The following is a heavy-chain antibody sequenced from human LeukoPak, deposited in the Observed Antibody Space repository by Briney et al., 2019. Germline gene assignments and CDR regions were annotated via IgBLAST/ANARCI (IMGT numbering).Heavy chain of an antibody. Sequence: SETLSLTCTVSGGSISNGNYYWAWIRQPPGKGLEWIATVYYSGSTYYTPSLKSRVTISVDTSKNQFSLKLSSVTTSDTAVYYCARLVVTAVFDYWGQGTLVTVSS. J-gene: IGHJ4*02. CDR2: VYYSGST. D-gene: IGHD2-21*02. V-gene: IGHV4-39*01. CDR3: ARLVVTAVFDY. CDR1: GGSISNGNYY.